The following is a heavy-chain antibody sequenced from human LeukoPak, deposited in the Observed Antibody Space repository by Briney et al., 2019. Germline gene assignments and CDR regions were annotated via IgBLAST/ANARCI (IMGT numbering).Heavy chain of an antibody. D-gene: IGHD1-26*01. Sequence: GGTLTLSCAAPGFTFRSYEMNWIRQAPWKGLEWVSYISSSGSTIYYADSLKGRFTNYRDNAKNSLYLQMNSLRAEDTAVYYCATKISGSYYEYIDYWGQGTLVTVSS. CDR2: ISSSGSTI. CDR3: ATKISGSYYEYIDY. J-gene: IGHJ4*02. CDR1: GFTFRSYE. V-gene: IGHV3-48*03.